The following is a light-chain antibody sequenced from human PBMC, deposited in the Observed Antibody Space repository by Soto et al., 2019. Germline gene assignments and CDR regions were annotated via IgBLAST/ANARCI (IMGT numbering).Light chain of an antibody. CDR1: SSDIGGYNY. CDR2: EVS. Sequence: QSALTQPASVSGSPGQSITISCTGSSSDIGGYNYVSWYQQYPGKAPKLMIYEVSNRPSGISNRFSASKSGNTASLTISGLQAEDETDYYCSLYTSCDTWVFGGGTKLTVL. J-gene: IGLJ3*02. V-gene: IGLV2-14*01. CDR3: SLYTSCDTWV.